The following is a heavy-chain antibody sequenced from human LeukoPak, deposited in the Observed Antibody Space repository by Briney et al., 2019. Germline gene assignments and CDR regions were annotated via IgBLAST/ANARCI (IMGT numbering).Heavy chain of an antibody. D-gene: IGHD6-13*01. CDR2: IRYDGSNK. CDR3: ARGHQGSSWYEGGADY. J-gene: IGHJ4*02. Sequence: PGGSLRLSCAASGFTLSSYGMHWVRQAPGKGLEWVAFIRYDGSNKYYADSVKGRFTISRDNSKNTLYLQMNSLRAEDTAVYYCARGHQGSSWYEGGADYWGQGTLVTVSS. V-gene: IGHV3-30*02. CDR1: GFTLSSYG.